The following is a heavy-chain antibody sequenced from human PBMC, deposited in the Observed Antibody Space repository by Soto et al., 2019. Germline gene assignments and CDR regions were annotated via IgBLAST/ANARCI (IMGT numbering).Heavy chain of an antibody. Sequence: QVQLVQSGAEVKKPGASVKVSCKASVYTFTSYDINWVRQATGQGLEWMGWMNRNSGHTGYAQKFQGRVTRTRNTSISTAYIELSSLRSEDTAVYYYARGITVFGVVDPGGQGTLVTVSS. J-gene: IGHJ5*02. V-gene: IGHV1-8*01. CDR2: MNRNSGHT. D-gene: IGHD3-3*01. CDR1: VYTFTSYD. CDR3: ARGITVFGVVDP.